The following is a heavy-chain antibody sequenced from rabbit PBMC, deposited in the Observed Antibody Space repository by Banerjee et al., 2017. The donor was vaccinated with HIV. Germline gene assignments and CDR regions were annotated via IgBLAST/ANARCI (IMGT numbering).Heavy chain of an antibody. CDR2: INTSSGNT. CDR1: GFSFSNRYV. Sequence: QEQLEESGGGLVTPAGSLTLTCNASGFSFSNRYVMCWVRQAPGKGLEWIASINTSSGNTVYASWAKGRFTISKASSTTVTLQMTSLAAADTAPYYWARDFTLWGQGTLVTVS. J-gene: IGHJ4*01. V-gene: IGHV1S45*01. CDR3: ARDFTL.